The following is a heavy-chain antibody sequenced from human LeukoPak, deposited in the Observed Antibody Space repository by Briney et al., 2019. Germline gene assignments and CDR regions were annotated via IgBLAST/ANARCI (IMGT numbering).Heavy chain of an antibody. V-gene: IGHV4-59*01. CDR3: ASLNYYGSGSLDY. CDR2: IYYSGST. D-gene: IGHD3-10*01. Sequence: PSETLSLTCIVSGGSISSYYWSWIRQPPGKGLGWIGYIYYSGSTNYNPSLKSRVTISVDTSKSQFSLKLSSVTAADTAVYYCASLNYYGSGSLDYWGQGTLVTVS. J-gene: IGHJ4*02. CDR1: GGSISSYY.